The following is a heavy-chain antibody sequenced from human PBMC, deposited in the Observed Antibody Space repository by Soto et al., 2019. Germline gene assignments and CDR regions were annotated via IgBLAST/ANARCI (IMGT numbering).Heavy chain of an antibody. D-gene: IGHD3-10*01. CDR1: GFTFSSYW. V-gene: IGHV3-7*04. CDR3: ARDGPGMHLLWFGDDAFDI. CDR2: IKQDGSEK. J-gene: IGHJ3*02. Sequence: PGGSLRLSCAASGFTFSSYWMSWVRQAPGKGLEWVANIKQDGSEKYYVDSVKGRFTISRDNAKNSLYLQMNSLRAEDTAVYYCARDGPGMHLLWFGDDAFDIWGQGTMVTVSS.